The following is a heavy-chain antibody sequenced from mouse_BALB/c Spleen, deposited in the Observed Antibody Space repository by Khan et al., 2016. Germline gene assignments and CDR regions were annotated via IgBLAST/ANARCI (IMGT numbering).Heavy chain of an antibody. CDR1: GVSITSGY. CDR3: ARDSGSSPSHY. Sequence: EVQLQESGPSLVKPSQTLSLTCSVTGVSITSGYWNWIRKFPGKRLEYMGYITYSGTTYYNPSLKSRISITRDTYKNHYYLQLNSVTTEDTATYXWARDSGSSPSHYWGQGTTLTGSS. CDR2: ITYSGTT. V-gene: IGHV3-8*02. J-gene: IGHJ2*01. D-gene: IGHD1-1*01.